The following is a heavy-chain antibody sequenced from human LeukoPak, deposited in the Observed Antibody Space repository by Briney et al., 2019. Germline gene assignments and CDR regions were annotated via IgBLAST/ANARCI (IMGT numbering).Heavy chain of an antibody. D-gene: IGHD3-3*01. V-gene: IGHV3-23*01. CDR3: AKCLEYYDFWSGYYAPFDY. J-gene: IGHJ4*02. Sequence: GGSLRLSCAASGFTFSSYAMSWVRQAPGKGLKWVSAISGSGGSTYYADSVKGRFTISRDNSKNTLYLQMNSLRAEDTAVYYCAKCLEYYDFWSGYYAPFDYWGQGTLVTVSS. CDR1: GFTFSSYA. CDR2: ISGSGGST.